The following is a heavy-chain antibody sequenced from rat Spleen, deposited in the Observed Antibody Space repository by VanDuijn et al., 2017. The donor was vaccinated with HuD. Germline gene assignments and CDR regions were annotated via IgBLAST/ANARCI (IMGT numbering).Heavy chain of an antibody. J-gene: IGHJ2*01. CDR3: ARHKHPLYFDY. D-gene: IGHD3-8*01. V-gene: IGHV5-25*01. CDR2: ITNTGRST. Sequence: EVQLVESGGGLVQPGRSMKLSCAASGFTFSNYGMAWVRQAPKKGLEWVAYITNTGRSTYYPDSVRGRFTISRDNAKSTLYLQMDSLRSEDTATYYCARHKHPLYFDYWGQGVMVTVSS. CDR1: GFTFSNYG.